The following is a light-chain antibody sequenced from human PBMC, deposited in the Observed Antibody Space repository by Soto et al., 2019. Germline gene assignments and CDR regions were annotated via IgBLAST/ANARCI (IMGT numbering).Light chain of an antibody. CDR3: KSYAGSNTDV. J-gene: IGLJ1*01. Sequence: QSALTQPPSASGSPGQSVTISCTGTKNDVGFYDFVSWYQHHPGKAPRLIIYEVVQRPSGVPDRFSGSKSGNTASLTVSGLQAADEAYYFCKSYAGSNTDVFGSGTKVTVL. CDR1: KNDVGFYDF. CDR2: EVV. V-gene: IGLV2-8*01.